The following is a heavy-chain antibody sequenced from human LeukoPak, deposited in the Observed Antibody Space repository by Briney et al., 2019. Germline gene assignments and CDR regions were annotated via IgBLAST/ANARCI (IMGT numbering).Heavy chain of an antibody. CDR2: MNPNSGNT. V-gene: IGHV1-8*01. Sequence: ASVKVSCKDSGCTFTSYDINWVRQATGQGLEWMGWMNPNSGNTGYAQKFQGRVTMTRNTSISTAYMELNSLRSEDTAVYYCARGRRVGATISVYWGQGTLVTVSS. CDR3: ARGRRVGATISVY. CDR1: GCTFTSYD. J-gene: IGHJ4*02. D-gene: IGHD1-26*01.